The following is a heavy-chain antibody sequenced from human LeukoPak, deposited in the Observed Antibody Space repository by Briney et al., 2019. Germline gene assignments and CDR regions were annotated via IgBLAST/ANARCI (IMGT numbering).Heavy chain of an antibody. CDR3: ARGEDTAMVDYFDY. V-gene: IGHV4-34*01. J-gene: IGHJ4*02. CDR1: GGSFSGYY. CDR2: INHSGST. D-gene: IGHD5-18*01. Sequence: AEPLSLTCALYGGSFSGYYWRWLRQPPAKGLAWIGEINHSGSTNYNPSLKSRVTISVDTSKNQFSLKLSSVTAADTAVYYCARGEDTAMVDYFDYWGQGTLVTVSS.